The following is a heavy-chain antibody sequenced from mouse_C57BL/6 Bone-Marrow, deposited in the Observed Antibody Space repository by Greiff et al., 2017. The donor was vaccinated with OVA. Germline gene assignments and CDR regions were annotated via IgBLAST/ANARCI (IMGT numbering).Heavy chain of an antibody. CDR1: GSNIKDYY. CDR3: ARSYGSSYRWFAY. CDR2: IDPEDGET. Sequence: VQLKQSGAELVKPGASVKLSCTASGSNIKDYYMHWVKQRTEQGLEWIGRIDPEDGETKYAPKFQGKATITAATSSNTAYLQLSSLTSEDTAVYYCARSYGSSYRWFAYWGQGTLVTVSA. D-gene: IGHD1-1*01. J-gene: IGHJ3*01. V-gene: IGHV14-2*01.